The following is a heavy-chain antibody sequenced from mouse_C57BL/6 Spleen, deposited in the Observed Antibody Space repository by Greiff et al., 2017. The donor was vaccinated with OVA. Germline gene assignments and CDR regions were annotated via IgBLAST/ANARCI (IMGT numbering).Heavy chain of an antibody. CDR3: AGGLTGTDFDY. CDR2: INPNNGGT. D-gene: IGHD4-1*01. V-gene: IGHV1-26*01. CDR1: GYTFTDYY. J-gene: IGHJ2*01. Sequence: VQLQQSGPELVKPGASVKISCKASGYTFTDYYMNWVKQSHGKSLEWIGDINPNNGGTSYNQKFKGKATLTVDKSSSTAYMELRSLTSEDSAVYYCAGGLTGTDFDYWGQGTTLTVSS.